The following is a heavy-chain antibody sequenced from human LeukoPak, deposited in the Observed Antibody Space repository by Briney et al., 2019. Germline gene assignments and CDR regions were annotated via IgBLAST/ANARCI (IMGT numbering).Heavy chain of an antibody. J-gene: IGHJ4*02. CDR2: ISAYNGNT. Sequence: ASVTVSFKASGYTFTIHGISWVRQAPGQGLEWMGWISAYNGNTNYAQKLQGRVTMTTDTSTSTAYMELRSLRSDDTAVYYCARVVGSYYGNDYWGQGTLVTVSS. CDR3: ARVVGSYYGNDY. D-gene: IGHD1-26*01. V-gene: IGHV1-18*01. CDR1: GYTFTIHG.